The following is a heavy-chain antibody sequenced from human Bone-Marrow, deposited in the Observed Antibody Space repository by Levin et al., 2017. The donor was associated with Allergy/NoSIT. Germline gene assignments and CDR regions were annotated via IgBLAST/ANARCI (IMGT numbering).Heavy chain of an antibody. CDR1: GFTFSSYP. D-gene: IGHD6-6*01. V-gene: IGHV3-23*01. CDR3: AKSYTSSPVEH. Sequence: PSETLSLTCAASGFTFSSYPMAWVRQAPGKGLEWVSGISGSGGNTYYADSVKGRFTISRDNSKNTLYLQMNSLRGEDTAVYYCAKSYTSSPVEHWGQGTLVTVSS. CDR2: ISGSGGNT. J-gene: IGHJ1*01.